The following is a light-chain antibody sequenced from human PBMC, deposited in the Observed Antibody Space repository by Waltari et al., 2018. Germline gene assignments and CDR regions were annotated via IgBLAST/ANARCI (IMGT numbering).Light chain of an antibody. CDR3: QTWDSRIVV. Sequence: SFELTQPPSLSVSPGQPASIPCSGDKLDKTYVDWYQQKPGRSPVLGIHEDTQRPSGIPERFSGSNSGNTAILTISGTRAIDEADYYCQTWDSRIVVFGGGTKVTVL. CDR2: EDT. CDR1: KLDKTY. V-gene: IGLV3-1*01. J-gene: IGLJ3*02.